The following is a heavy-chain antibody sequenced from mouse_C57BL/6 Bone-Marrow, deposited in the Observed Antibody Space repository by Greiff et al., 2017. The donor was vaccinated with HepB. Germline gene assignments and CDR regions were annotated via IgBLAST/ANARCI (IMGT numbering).Heavy chain of an antibody. J-gene: IGHJ3*01. CDR3: TREGSPWFAY. D-gene: IGHD3-3*01. Sequence: EVQLVESGEGLVMPGGSLKLSCAASGFTFSSYAMSWVRQTPEKRLEWVAYISSGGDYIYYADTVKGRFTISRDNARNTLYLQMSSLKSEDTAMYYCTREGSPWFAYWGQGTLVTVSA. V-gene: IGHV5-9-1*02. CDR1: GFTFSSYA. CDR2: ISSGGDYI.